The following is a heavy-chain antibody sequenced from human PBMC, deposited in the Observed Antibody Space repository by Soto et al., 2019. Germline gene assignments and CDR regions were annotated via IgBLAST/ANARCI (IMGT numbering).Heavy chain of an antibody. V-gene: IGHV3-23*01. J-gene: IGHJ4*02. Sequence: PGGSLRLSCAASGFTFSSYAMSWVRQAPGKGLEWVSAISPSASDTLYADSVKGRFTISRDNSQNTLFLQMTSLRADDTAVYYCAKGGYTFAYEWGQGALVTVSS. D-gene: IGHD5-18*01. CDR1: GFTFSSYA. CDR2: ISPSASDT. CDR3: AKGGYTFAYE.